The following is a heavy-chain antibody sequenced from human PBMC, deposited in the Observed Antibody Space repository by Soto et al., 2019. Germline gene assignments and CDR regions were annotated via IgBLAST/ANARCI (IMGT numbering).Heavy chain of an antibody. CDR1: GYTITSYG. CDR3: ARDILSSPHAFDI. J-gene: IGHJ3*02. CDR2: ISAYNGNT. D-gene: IGHD3-9*01. V-gene: IGHV1-18*01. Sequence: ASVKVSCKASGYTITSYGSSWLRQTPGQGLEWMGWISAYNGNTNYAQKLQGRVTMTTDTSTSTAYMELRSLRSDDTAVYYCARDILSSPHAFDIWGQGTMVTV.